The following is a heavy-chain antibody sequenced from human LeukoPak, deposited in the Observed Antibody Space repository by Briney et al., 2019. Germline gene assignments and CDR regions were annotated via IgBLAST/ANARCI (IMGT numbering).Heavy chain of an antibody. CDR3: ARDPRTVRI. V-gene: IGHV3-48*04. CDR1: GFTFSNYG. D-gene: IGHD1-1*01. Sequence: GGSLRLSCAASGFTFSNYGMSWVRQAPGKGLEWLSYISGNGGVIQYADSVKGRFTISRDNAENLLYLQMDSLRVEDTAIYYCARDPRTVRIWGQGTLVTVSS. CDR2: ISGNGGVI. J-gene: IGHJ4*02.